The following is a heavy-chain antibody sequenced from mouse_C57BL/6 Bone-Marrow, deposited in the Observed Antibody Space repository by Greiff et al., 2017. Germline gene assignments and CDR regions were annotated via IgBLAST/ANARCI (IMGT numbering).Heavy chain of an antibody. V-gene: IGHV1-39*01. D-gene: IGHD2-4*01. CDR3: ARGYDYDYAMDY. J-gene: IGHJ4*01. CDR2: INPNYGTT. Sequence: VKQSNGKSLEWIGVINPNYGTTSYNQKFKGKATLTVDQSSSTAYMQLNSLTSEDSAVYYCARGYDYDYAMDYWGQGTSVTVSS.